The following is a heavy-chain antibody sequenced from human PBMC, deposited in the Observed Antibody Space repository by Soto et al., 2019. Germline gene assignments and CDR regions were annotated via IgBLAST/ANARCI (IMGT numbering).Heavy chain of an antibody. V-gene: IGHV3-20*04. D-gene: IGHD3-22*01. Sequence: EVQLVESGGGVVRPGGSLRLSCAASGFTFDDYGMSWVRQAPGKGLEWVSGINWNGGSTGYADSVKGRFTISRDNAKDSLYLQMNSLSAEDTALYYCARERYYYDSSGYTSVGYYFDYWGQGTLVTVSS. J-gene: IGHJ4*02. CDR1: GFTFDDYG. CDR2: INWNGGST. CDR3: ARERYYYDSSGYTSVGYYFDY.